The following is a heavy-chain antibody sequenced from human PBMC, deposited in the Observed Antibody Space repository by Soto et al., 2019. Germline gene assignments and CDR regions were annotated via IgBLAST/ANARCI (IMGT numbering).Heavy chain of an antibody. CDR2: IYYSGST. CDR1: GGSISSYY. D-gene: IGHD3-22*01. CDR3: ARAGRDYYDSSGYYDY. Sequence: PSETLSLTCTVSGGSISSYYWSWIRQPPGKGLEWIGYIYYSGSTNYNPSLKSRVTISLDTSKNQFSLKLSSVTAADTAVYYCARAGRDYYDSSGYYDYWGQGTLVTVSS. J-gene: IGHJ4*02. V-gene: IGHV4-59*01.